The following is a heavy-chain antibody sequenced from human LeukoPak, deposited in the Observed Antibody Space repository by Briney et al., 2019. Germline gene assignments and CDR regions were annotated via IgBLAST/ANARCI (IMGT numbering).Heavy chain of an antibody. CDR3: AKAGSIAVAGIPEDY. V-gene: IGHV3-23*01. D-gene: IGHD6-19*01. Sequence: GGSLRLSCAASGFTFSSYAMSWVRQAPGKGLERVSAISGSGGSTYYADSVKGRFTISRDNSKNTLYLQMNSLRAEDTAVYYCAKAGSIAVAGIPEDYWGQGTLVTVSS. CDR2: ISGSGGST. CDR1: GFTFSSYA. J-gene: IGHJ4*02.